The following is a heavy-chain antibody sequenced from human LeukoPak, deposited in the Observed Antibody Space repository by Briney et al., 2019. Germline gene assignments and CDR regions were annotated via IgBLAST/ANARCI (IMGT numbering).Heavy chain of an antibody. CDR3: TRRYNYDSSGYYYVRDAFDI. D-gene: IGHD3-22*01. V-gene: IGHV3-49*04. CDR2: IRSKAYGGTT. J-gene: IGHJ3*02. Sequence: GGSLRLSCVASGFTFISYSMNWVRQAPGKGLEWVGFIRSKAYGGTTKNAASVKGRFTISRDDSRSIAYLQMNSLKTEDTAVYYCTRRYNYDSSGYYYVRDAFDIWGQGTMVTVSS. CDR1: GFTFISYS.